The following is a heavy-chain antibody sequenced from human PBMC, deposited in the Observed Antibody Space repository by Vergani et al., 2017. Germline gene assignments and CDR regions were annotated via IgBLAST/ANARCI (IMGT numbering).Heavy chain of an antibody. Sequence: QVQLVQSGAELKKPGASVKVSCKASGYTFTSYAMNWVRQAPGQGLEWMGWINTNTGNTTYAQGFTGRFVFSLDTSVSTAYLQISSLKAEDTAVYYCARGRRGSGTLPYYYYYGMDVWGQGTTVTVSS. J-gene: IGHJ6*02. CDR1: GYTFTSYA. CDR3: ARGRRGSGTLPYYYYYGMDV. D-gene: IGHD3-10*01. CDR2: INTNTGNT. V-gene: IGHV7-4-1*02.